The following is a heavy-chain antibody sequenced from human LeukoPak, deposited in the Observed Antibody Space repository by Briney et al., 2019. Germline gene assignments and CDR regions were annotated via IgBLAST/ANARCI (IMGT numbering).Heavy chain of an antibody. V-gene: IGHV4-34*01. Sequence: SETLSLTCAVYGGSFSGYYWSWIRQPPGKGLEWSGEINHSGSTNYDPSLKSRVTISVDTSKNQFSLKLSSVTAADTAVYYCARGGTMVRGVISKPFDPWGQGTLVTVSS. CDR2: INHSGST. CDR3: ARGGTMVRGVISKPFDP. D-gene: IGHD3-10*01. J-gene: IGHJ5*02. CDR1: GGSFSGYY.